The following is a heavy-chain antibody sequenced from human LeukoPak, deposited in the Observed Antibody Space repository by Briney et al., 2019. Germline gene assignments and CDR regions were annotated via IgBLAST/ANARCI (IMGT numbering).Heavy chain of an antibody. CDR1: GYSISSGYY. CDR2: IYHSGST. D-gene: IGHD1-26*01. J-gene: IGHJ4*02. V-gene: IGHV4-38-2*02. CDR3: ARASHSIVGATEVDY. Sequence: SETLSLTCTVSGYSISSGYYWGWIRQPPGKGLEWVGSIYHSGSTYYNPSLKGRVTISVDTSKNQFSLKLSSVTAADTAVYYCARASHSIVGATEVDYWGQGTLVTVSS.